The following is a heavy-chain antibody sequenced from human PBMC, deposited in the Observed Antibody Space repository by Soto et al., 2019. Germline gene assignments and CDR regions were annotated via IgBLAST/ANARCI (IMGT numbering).Heavy chain of an antibody. D-gene: IGHD2-15*01. V-gene: IGHV4-59*01. Sequence: SETLSLTCTVSGGSISSYYWTWIRQPPGRGLESIGYIYYSGSTKYNPSLKSRVTISVDTSKNQFSLKVRSVTAADTAVYYCARGRVSGDNCYCSDYWGQGTLVTVSS. CDR3: ARGRVSGDNCYCSDY. J-gene: IGHJ4*02. CDR1: GGSISSYY. CDR2: IYYSGST.